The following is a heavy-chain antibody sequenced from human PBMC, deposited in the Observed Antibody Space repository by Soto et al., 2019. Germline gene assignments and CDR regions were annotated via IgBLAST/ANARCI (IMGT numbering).Heavy chain of an antibody. J-gene: IGHJ4*02. CDR2: IYYSGRT. Sequence: SETLSLTCTVSGGSISSSSYYWGWIRQPPGKGLEWIGSIYYSGRTYYNPSLKSRVTISVDTSKNQFSLKLSSLTAADTAVYYCHIDTERGWNMLDCWGQGNLVTVSS. D-gene: IGHD5-18*01. CDR1: GGSISSSSYY. V-gene: IGHV4-39*01. CDR3: HIDTERGWNMLDC.